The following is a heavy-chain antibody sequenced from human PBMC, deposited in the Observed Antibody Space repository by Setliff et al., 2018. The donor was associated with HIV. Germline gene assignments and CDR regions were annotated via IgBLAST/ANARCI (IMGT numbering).Heavy chain of an antibody. J-gene: IGHJ3*02. CDR2: VYYSGST. Sequence: PSETLSLTCTVSDGSIASHYWSWIRQTPGKGLEWIGYVYYSGSTNYNPSLRSRVTISMDTSKNQSSLKLNSVAAADTAVYYCARQGIVGVARAFDIWGQGTKVTVSS. V-gene: IGHV4-59*11. D-gene: IGHD1-26*01. CDR1: DGSIASHY. CDR3: ARQGIVGVARAFDI.